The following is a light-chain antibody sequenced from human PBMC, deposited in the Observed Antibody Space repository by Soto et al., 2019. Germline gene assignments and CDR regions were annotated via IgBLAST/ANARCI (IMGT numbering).Light chain of an antibody. J-gene: IGKJ4*01. CDR1: QTVSNN. V-gene: IGKV3D-15*01. Sequence: ERVRTQSPATLSVSPGEKATLSCRASQTVSNNLAWYQQKPGQAPRLLRYFASTRATGIPARFSGSGSGTEFKLTLSSLQSEDFASYYCQQYNEWPLTVGGGTKVE. CDR3: QQYNEWPLT. CDR2: FAS.